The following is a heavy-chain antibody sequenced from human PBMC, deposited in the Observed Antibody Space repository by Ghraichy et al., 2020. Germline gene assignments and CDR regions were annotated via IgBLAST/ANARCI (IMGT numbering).Heavy chain of an antibody. J-gene: IGHJ5*02. CDR2: ISYDGSNK. V-gene: IGHV3-30*18. CDR1: GFTFSSYG. CDR3: AKEGAYGQQLSEPLNWFDP. D-gene: IGHD6-13*01. Sequence: GGSLRLSCAASGFTFSSYGMHWVRQAPGKGLEWVAVISYDGSNKYYADSVKGRFTISRDNSKNTLYLQMNSLRAEDTAVYYCAKEGAYGQQLSEPLNWFDPWVQGTLVTVSS.